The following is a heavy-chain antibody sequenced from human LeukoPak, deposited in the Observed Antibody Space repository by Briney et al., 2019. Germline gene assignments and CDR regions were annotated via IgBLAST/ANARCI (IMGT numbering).Heavy chain of an antibody. CDR2: IYYSGSS. Sequence: SETLSLNCTVSGGFLSSNYWSWIRQPPGRGLEWIGYIYYSGSSNYNPSLKSRVTISVDTSKNQFSLKLRSVTAADTAVYFCARLGGDGFDYWGQGTLVAVSS. CDR1: GGFLSSNY. CDR3: ARLGGDGFDY. J-gene: IGHJ4*02. V-gene: IGHV4-59*08. D-gene: IGHD4-17*01.